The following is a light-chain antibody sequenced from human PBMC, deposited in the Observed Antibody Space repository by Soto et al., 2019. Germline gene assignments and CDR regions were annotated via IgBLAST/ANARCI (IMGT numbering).Light chain of an antibody. V-gene: IGKV3-15*01. Sequence: SPATLSVSPGERVTLSCRASQTILSNLAWYQQKPGQAPRLLIYGASTRATGIPARFSGSGSGTEFTLTISSLQSEDFAVYYGQQYNNWPITFGQGTRLEIK. CDR2: GAS. J-gene: IGKJ5*01. CDR3: QQYNNWPIT. CDR1: QTILSN.